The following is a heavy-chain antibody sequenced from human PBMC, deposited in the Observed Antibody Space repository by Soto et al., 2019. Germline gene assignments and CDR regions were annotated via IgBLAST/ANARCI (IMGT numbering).Heavy chain of an antibody. J-gene: IGHJ4*02. CDR3: ARGMGPDYYDSSGPYFDY. Sequence: GGSLRLSCAASGFTFSTYSMNWVRQAPGKGLEWVSYISSSSSAIFYTDSVKGRFTISRDNAKNSLYLQMNSLRAEDTAVYYCARGMGPDYYDSSGPYFDYWGQGTLVTVSS. CDR2: ISSSSSAI. V-gene: IGHV3-48*04. D-gene: IGHD3-22*01. CDR1: GFTFSTYS.